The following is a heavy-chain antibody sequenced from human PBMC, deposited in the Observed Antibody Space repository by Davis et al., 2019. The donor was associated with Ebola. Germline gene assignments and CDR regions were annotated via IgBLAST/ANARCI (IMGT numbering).Heavy chain of an antibody. V-gene: IGHV1-24*01. D-gene: IGHD1-26*01. CDR1: GGTFTTYV. J-gene: IGHJ3*01. CDR2: FDPEDNEI. CDR3: AAGGSRGGFDV. Sequence: AASVKVSCKASGGTFTTYVISWVRQAPGQGLEWMGNFDPEDNEIIYAHKFEGRVTMTEDTSTHTAYMELSSLRSEDSAVYYCAAGGSRGGFDVWGQGTMVTVS.